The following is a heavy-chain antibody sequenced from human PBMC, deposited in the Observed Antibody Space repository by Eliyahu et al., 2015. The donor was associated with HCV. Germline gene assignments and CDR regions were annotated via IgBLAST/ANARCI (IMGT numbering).Heavy chain of an antibody. Sequence: EVQLVESGGGLXKPGXSLRLSCAXSGFTFSSYSMNXVRQXPGKGLEWVSSISSSSSYIYXADXVKGRFTXSRDNAKXSLYLQMNSLRAEXTAVYYCARDSRLRPFDYWGQGTLVTVSS. CDR2: ISSSSSYI. CDR3: ARDSRLRPFDY. CDR1: GFTFSSYS. D-gene: IGHD3-16*01. J-gene: IGHJ4*02. V-gene: IGHV3-21*01.